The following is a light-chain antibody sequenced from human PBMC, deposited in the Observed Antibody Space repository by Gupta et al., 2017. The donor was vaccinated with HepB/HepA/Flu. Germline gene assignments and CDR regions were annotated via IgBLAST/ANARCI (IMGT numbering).Light chain of an antibody. CDR3: GSYTTSTTLGV. CDR2: DVS. Sequence: QSALTRPASVSGSPGQSITISCTGTSSDVVGYNYVSWYQQHPGKAPKFIISDVSNRPSGVSNRFSGSKSGNTASLTISGLQAEDEADYFCGSYTTSTTLGVFGTGTKVTVL. V-gene: IGLV2-14*03. CDR1: SSDVVGYNY. J-gene: IGLJ1*01.